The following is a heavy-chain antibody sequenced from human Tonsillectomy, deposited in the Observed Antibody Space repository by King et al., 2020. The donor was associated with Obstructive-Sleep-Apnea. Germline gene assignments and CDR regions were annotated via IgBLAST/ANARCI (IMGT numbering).Heavy chain of an antibody. CDR2: FNPNSGDT. CDR3: ARDNTSTLWGSCYY. Sequence: QLVQSGAEVKKPGASVKVSCKASGYTFSNYYIHWVRQAPGQGLECMGWFNPNSGDTNYAQNFQGRDTVTRDTSISTAYMERSRLTSDDTAVYYCARDNTSTLWGSCYYWGQGTLVTVSS. CDR1: GYTFSNYY. V-gene: IGHV1-2*02. J-gene: IGHJ4*02. D-gene: IGHD2-21*01.